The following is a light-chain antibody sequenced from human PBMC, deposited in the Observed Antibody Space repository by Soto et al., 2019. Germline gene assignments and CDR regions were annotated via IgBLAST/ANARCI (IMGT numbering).Light chain of an antibody. CDR1: QSVFYTSNNKNS. V-gene: IGKV4-1*01. CDR2: WAS. CDR3: QQYYGTPYT. Sequence: DIVMTQSPDSLAVSLGERATINRKSSQSVFYTSNNKNSLAWYQQKPGQPPNLLIYWASTRESGVPERFSGSGSGTEFTLTISSLQAEDVAVYYCQQYYGTPYTFGQGTKLEIK. J-gene: IGKJ2*01.